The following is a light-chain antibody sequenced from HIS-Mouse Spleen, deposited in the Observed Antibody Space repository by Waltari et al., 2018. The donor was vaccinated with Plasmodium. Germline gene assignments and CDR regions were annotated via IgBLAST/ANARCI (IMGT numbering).Light chain of an antibody. Sequence: QSALTQPASVSGSPGQSITISCTGPSSDVGSYNLVSWYQQHPGQAPKPMIYEGSKRPEGVSNRFAGSKSGNTASLAFSGLQAEDEADYYCCSYAGSSTFVFGGGTKLTVL. CDR1: SSDVGSYNL. CDR3: CSYAGSSTFV. V-gene: IGLV2-23*03. CDR2: EGS. J-gene: IGLJ3*02.